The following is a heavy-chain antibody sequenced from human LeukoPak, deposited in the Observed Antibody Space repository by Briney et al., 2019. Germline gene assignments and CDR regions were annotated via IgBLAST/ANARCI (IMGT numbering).Heavy chain of an antibody. D-gene: IGHD3-22*01. J-gene: IGHJ3*02. Sequence: PSETLSLTCAVYGGSFSGYYWSWIRQPPGKGLEWIGRIYTSGSTNYNPSLKSRVTMSVDTSKNQFSLKLSSVTAADTAVYYCARDYYYDSSGYYLDAFDIWGQGTMVTVSS. V-gene: IGHV4-4*07. CDR3: ARDYYYDSSGYYLDAFDI. CDR1: GGSFSGYY. CDR2: IYTSGST.